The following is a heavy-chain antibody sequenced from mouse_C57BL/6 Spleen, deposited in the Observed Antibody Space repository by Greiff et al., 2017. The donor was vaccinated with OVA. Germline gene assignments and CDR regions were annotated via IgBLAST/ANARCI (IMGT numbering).Heavy chain of an antibody. Sequence: QVQLKQPGTELVKPGASVKLSCKASGYTFTSYWMHWVKQRPGQGLEWIGNINPSNGGTNYNEKFKSKATLTVDKSSSTAYMQLSSLTSEDSAVYYCARKGKDGSSYGWYFDVWGTGTTVTVSS. V-gene: IGHV1-53*01. J-gene: IGHJ1*03. CDR2: INPSNGGT. CDR3: ARKGKDGSSYGWYFDV. D-gene: IGHD1-1*01. CDR1: GYTFTSYW.